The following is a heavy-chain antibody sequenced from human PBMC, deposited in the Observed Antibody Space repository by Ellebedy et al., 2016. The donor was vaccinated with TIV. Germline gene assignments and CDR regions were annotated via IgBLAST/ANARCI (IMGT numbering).Heavy chain of an antibody. CDR3: ARETVVDHGARQLAFDY. Sequence: GESLKISCAASGFSFGSYAMHWVRQAPGKGLEWVAVISYDGRNGNYADSVKGRFTISRDNFKSTLSLQMDSLRPEDTAVYYCARETVVDHGARQLAFDYWGQGTLVTVSS. CDR2: ISYDGRNG. D-gene: IGHD6-13*01. V-gene: IGHV3-30-3*01. J-gene: IGHJ4*02. CDR1: GFSFGSYA.